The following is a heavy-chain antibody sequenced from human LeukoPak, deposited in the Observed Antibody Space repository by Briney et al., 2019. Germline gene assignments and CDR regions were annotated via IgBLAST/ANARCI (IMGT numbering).Heavy chain of an antibody. V-gene: IGHV1-24*01. D-gene: IGHD4-17*01. Sequence: ASVKVSCKVSGYTLTELSMHWVRQAPGKGLEWMGGFDPEDSETIYAQKFQGRVTMTEDTSPDTAYMELSSLRSEDTAVYYCATVVPMTTVTTYAFDIWGQGTMVTVSS. CDR3: ATVVPMTTVTTYAFDI. J-gene: IGHJ3*02. CDR2: FDPEDSET. CDR1: GYTLTELS.